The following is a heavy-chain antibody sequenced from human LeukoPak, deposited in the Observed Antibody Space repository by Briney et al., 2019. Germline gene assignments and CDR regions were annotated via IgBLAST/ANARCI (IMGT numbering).Heavy chain of an antibody. Sequence: GGSLRLSCAASGFTFDDYAMHWVRQAPGKGLEWVSGISWNSGSIGYADSVKGRFTISRDNAKNSLYLQMNSLRAEDTALYYCSKGSGTYLPDYFDYWGQGTLVTVSS. V-gene: IGHV3-9*01. CDR2: ISWNSGSI. CDR3: SKGSGTYLPDYFDY. J-gene: IGHJ4*02. D-gene: IGHD1-26*01. CDR1: GFTFDDYA.